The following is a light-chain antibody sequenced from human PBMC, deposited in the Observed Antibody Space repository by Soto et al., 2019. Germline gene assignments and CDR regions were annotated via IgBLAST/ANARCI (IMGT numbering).Light chain of an antibody. CDR3: QQHGSSPPLT. Sequence: EIVLTQSPATLSSSPGERATLSCRASQTVSSKLAWYQHKPRQAPRLLIYDTSNRATGIPARFSGSGSGTDFTLTISSLEPEDFAVYYCQQHGSSPPLTFGGGTKV. J-gene: IGKJ4*01. V-gene: IGKV3-11*01. CDR1: QTVSSK. CDR2: DTS.